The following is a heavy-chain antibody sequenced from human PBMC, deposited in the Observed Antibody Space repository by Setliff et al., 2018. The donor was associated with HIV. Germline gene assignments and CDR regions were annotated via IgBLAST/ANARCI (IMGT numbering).Heavy chain of an antibody. CDR1: GGTISGYY. Sequence: PSETLCLTCTVSGGTISGYYWSWIRQPPGKALEWIGYIYSSGSTNYNPSLKVRVTVSEVPSKNQFALKLTSVTAADTAVYYCATKGDWNYPYDYWGRGRLVTVS. CDR3: ATKGDWNYPYDY. D-gene: IGHD1-7*01. V-gene: IGHV4-4*09. J-gene: IGHJ4*02. CDR2: IYSSGST.